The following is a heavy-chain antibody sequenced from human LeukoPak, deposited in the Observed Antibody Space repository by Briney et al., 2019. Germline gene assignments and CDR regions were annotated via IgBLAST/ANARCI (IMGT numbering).Heavy chain of an antibody. J-gene: IGHJ6*03. CDR3: ARDGRGVGNYMDV. D-gene: IGHD3-10*02. CDR2: INHSGST. Sequence: PSETLSLTCAVYGGSFSGYYWSWIRQPPGKGLEWVGEINHSGSTNYNPSLKSRVTISVDTSKNQFSLKLSSVTAADTAVYYCARDGRGVGNYMDVWGKGTTVTVSS. V-gene: IGHV4-34*01. CDR1: GGSFSGYY.